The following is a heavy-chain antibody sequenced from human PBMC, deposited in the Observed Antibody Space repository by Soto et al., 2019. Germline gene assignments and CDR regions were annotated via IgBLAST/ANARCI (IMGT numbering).Heavy chain of an antibody. CDR2: IYHSGTP. Sequence: PSETLSLTCNVSGGSIRAPDWWSWDRQTPEKVLEWIGEIYHSGTPNYNPSLKSRVSMSVDKSNNQVSLKMYSVTAADTAVYYCVRFTVLLGSEGAYCGIFFDPWGQGTLDTVSS. CDR1: GGSIRAPDW. V-gene: IGHV4-4*02. CDR3: VRFTVLLGSEGAYCGIFFDP. D-gene: IGHD5-12*01. J-gene: IGHJ5*01.